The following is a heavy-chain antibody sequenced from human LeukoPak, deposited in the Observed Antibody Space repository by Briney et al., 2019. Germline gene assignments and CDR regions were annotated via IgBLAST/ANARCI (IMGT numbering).Heavy chain of an antibody. Sequence: PGGSLRLSCAASGFTVSSNYMSWVRQAPGKGLEWVSVIYSGGSTYYADSVKGRFTISRDNSKNTLSLQMNSLRAEDTAVYYCASGGARTTFDYWGQGTLVTVSS. CDR2: IYSGGST. CDR1: GFTVSSNY. CDR3: ASGGARTTFDY. J-gene: IGHJ4*02. V-gene: IGHV3-66*01. D-gene: IGHD4-17*01.